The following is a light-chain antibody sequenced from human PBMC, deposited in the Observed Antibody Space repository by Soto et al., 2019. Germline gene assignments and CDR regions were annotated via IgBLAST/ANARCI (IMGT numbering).Light chain of an antibody. Sequence: QSALTQPPSVSGAPGQRVTISCTGSSSNIGAGYDVHWYQQLPGTAPKLLIYGNSNRPSGVPDRFSGSKSGTSASLAITGLQAEDEADYYCQSYDSSLSGNFFGTGTKLTVL. J-gene: IGLJ1*01. V-gene: IGLV1-40*01. CDR1: SSNIGAGYD. CDR3: QSYDSSLSGNF. CDR2: GNS.